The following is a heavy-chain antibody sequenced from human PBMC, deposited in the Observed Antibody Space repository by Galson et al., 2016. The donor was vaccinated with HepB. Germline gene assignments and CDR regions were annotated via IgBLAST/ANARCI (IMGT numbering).Heavy chain of an antibody. CDR1: GYTFFNYY. Sequence: SVKVSCKASGYTFFNYYIHWVRQAPGQGLEWMAMINPSSGSTIYAREFQGKISVTRDTASVPSDTSTGTVHLFLSSLRHEDTAVYYCARLGGTLTGDDNFCNLRGYFDLWGRGSLVTVSS. J-gene: IGHJ2*01. CDR2: INPSSGST. V-gene: IGHV1-46*01. D-gene: IGHD3-9*01. CDR3: ARLGGTLTGDDNFCNLRGYFDL.